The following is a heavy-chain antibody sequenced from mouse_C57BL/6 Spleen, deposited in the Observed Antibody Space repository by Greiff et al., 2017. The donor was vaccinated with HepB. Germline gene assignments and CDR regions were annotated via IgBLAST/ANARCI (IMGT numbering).Heavy chain of an antibody. Sequence: VQLQQSGPELVKPGASVKMSCKASGYTFTDYNMHWVKQSHGKSLEWIGYINPNNGGTSYNQKFKGKATLTVNKSSSTAYMELRSLTSEDSAVYYCARWGLRYYYAMDYWGQGTSVTVSS. D-gene: IGHD3-1*01. CDR3: ARWGLRYYYAMDY. CDR1: GYTFTDYN. CDR2: INPNNGGT. J-gene: IGHJ4*01. V-gene: IGHV1-22*01.